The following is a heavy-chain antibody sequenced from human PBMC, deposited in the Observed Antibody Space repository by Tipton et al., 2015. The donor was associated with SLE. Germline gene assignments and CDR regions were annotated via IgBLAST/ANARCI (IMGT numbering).Heavy chain of an antibody. D-gene: IGHD4-17*01. V-gene: IGHV4-39*07. CDR3: ARGDLYGDYTY. J-gene: IGHJ4*02. CDR2: IYYSGST. Sequence: TLSLTCTVSGGSISSSSYYWGWIRQPPGKGLEWIGSIYYSGSTYYNPSLKSRVTISVDTSKNQFSLKLSSVTAADTAVYYCARGDLYGDYTYWGQGALVTVSS. CDR1: GGSISSSSYY.